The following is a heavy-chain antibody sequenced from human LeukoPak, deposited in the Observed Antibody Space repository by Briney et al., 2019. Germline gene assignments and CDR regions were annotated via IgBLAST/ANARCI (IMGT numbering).Heavy chain of an antibody. CDR2: INPNSGGT. Sequence: ASVKVSCKASGYTFTGYYMHWVRQAPGQGLEWMGWINPNSGGTNYAQKVQGWVTMTRDTSISTAYMELSRLRSDDTAVYYCAREGDDSSGYYFDYWGQGTLVTVSS. D-gene: IGHD3-22*01. J-gene: IGHJ4*02. V-gene: IGHV1-2*04. CDR3: AREGDDSSGYYFDY. CDR1: GYTFTGYY.